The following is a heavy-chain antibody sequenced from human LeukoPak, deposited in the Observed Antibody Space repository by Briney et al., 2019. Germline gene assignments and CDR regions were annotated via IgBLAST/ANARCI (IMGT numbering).Heavy chain of an antibody. Sequence: GGSLRLSCAASGFTFSSYSINWVRQAPGKGLEWVSSISSSSSYIYYADSVKGRFTISRDNAKNSLYLQMNSLRAEDTAVYYCARGGRYCSSTGCYYYYYYGMDVWGQGTTVTVSS. J-gene: IGHJ6*02. CDR1: GFTFSSYS. CDR2: ISSSSSYI. CDR3: ARGGRYCSSTGCYYYYYYGMDV. D-gene: IGHD2-2*01. V-gene: IGHV3-21*01.